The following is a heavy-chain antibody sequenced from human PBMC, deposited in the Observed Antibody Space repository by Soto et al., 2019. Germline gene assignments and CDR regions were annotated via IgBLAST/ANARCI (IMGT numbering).Heavy chain of an antibody. D-gene: IGHD6-19*01. CDR2: ISYDGSNK. CDR3: AKVEREVGYSSGWYSWFDP. J-gene: IGHJ5*02. CDR1: GFTFSSYG. V-gene: IGHV3-30*18. Sequence: PGGSLRLSCAASGFTFSSYGMHWVRQAPGKGLEWVAVISYDGSNKYYADSVKGRFTISRDNSKNTLYLQMNSLRAEDTAVYYCAKVEREVGYSSGWYSWFDPWGQGTLVTVSS.